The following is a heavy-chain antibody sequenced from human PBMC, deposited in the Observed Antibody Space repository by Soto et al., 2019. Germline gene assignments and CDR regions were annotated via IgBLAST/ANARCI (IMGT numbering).Heavy chain of an antibody. J-gene: IGHJ4*02. CDR3: ARVGGRSWH. D-gene: IGHD2-15*01. Sequence: EVQLVESGGGLVQPGGSLRLSCAASGFTFSSYWMHWVRQAPGKGLVWVSRINGDGGTTNYADSVKGRFTISRDNAKNTLFLQMSSLRVEDAAVYYCARVGGRSWHWGQGTLVTVSS. CDR1: GFTFSSYW. V-gene: IGHV3-74*01. CDR2: INGDGGTT.